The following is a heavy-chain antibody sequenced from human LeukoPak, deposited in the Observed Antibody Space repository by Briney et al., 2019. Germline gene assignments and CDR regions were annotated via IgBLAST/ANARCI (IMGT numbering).Heavy chain of an antibody. CDR2: ISGSGGST. CDR1: GFTFSSYA. CDR3: AKAAVLWFGEYLFDY. V-gene: IGHV3-23*01. Sequence: GGSLRLSCAASGFTFSSYAMSWVRQAPGEGLEWVSAISGSGGSTYYADSVKGRFTISRDNSKNTLYLQMNRLRAEDTAVYYCAKAAVLWFGEYLFDYWGQGTLVTVSS. D-gene: IGHD3-10*01. J-gene: IGHJ4*02.